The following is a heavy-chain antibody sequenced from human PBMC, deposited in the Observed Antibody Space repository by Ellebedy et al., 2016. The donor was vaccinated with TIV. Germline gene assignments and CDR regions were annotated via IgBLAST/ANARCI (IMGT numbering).Heavy chain of an antibody. V-gene: IGHV3-23*01. Sequence: GESLMISCAASGFTFSSYAMSWVRQAPGKGLEWVSTISSTGSRTYYADSVEGRFIISRDNSKKTLYLQMNSLRAEDTAVYDCAKGRGGGSDTSAPRYYFDYWGLGTLVTVSS. J-gene: IGHJ4*02. D-gene: IGHD3-22*01. CDR1: GFTFSSYA. CDR3: AKGRGGGSDTSAPRYYFDY. CDR2: ISSTGSRT.